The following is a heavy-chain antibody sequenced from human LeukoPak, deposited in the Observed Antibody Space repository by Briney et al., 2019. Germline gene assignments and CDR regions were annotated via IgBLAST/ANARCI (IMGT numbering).Heavy chain of an antibody. CDR2: ISGSGGNT. D-gene: IGHD3-3*01. V-gene: IGHV3-23*01. CDR3: AKGSDQFNYYNYMDV. Sequence: PGGSLRLSCAASGFTFSRYVMSWVRQAPGKGLQWVSFISGSGGNTFYADSVKGRFTISRYNSKNTLYLQTSSLTAEDTAVYYCAKGSDQFNYYNYMDVWGKGTTVTVSS. CDR1: GFTFSRYV. J-gene: IGHJ6*03.